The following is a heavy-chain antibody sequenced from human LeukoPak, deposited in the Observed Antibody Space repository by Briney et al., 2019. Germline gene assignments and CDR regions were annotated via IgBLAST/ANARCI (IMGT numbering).Heavy chain of an antibody. V-gene: IGHV3-23*01. CDR2: ISGNGGST. CDR3: AKDRPSEYVLWFDP. Sequence: GGSLRLSCAASGFTFSSYAMSWVHQAPGKGLEWVSAISGNGGSTYYADSVKGRFTISRDNSKNTLYLQMNSLRAEDTAVYYCAKDRPSEYVLWFDPWGQGTLVTVSS. D-gene: IGHD2-2*01. J-gene: IGHJ5*02. CDR1: GFTFSSYA.